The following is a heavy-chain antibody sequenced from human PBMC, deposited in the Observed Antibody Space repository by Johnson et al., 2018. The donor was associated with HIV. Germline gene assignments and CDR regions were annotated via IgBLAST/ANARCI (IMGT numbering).Heavy chain of an antibody. Sequence: QLVESGGGLVQPGGSLRLSCAASGFTLHDHAMHWVRQAPGQGLEWVSGISWNSGSIGHADSVKGRFTLSRDNAKNSLYLQMNSLRGEDTALYYCARDIREEYSSSSSAFDIWGQGTMVTVSS. CDR2: ISWNSGSI. V-gene: IGHV3-9*01. D-gene: IGHD6-6*01. J-gene: IGHJ3*02. CDR3: ARDIREEYSSSSSAFDI. CDR1: GFTLHDHA.